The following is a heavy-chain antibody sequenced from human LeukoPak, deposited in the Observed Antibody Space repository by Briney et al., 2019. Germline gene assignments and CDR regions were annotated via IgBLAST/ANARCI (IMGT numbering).Heavy chain of an antibody. CDR2: IIPIFGTA. CDR1: GGTFSSYA. D-gene: IGHD3-10*01. CDR3: ARAPLWFGELYEHSFDY. V-gene: IGHV1-69*13. Sequence: SVKVSCKASGGTFSSYAISWVRQAPGQGLEWMGGIIPIFGTANYAQKFQGRVTITADESTSTAYMELSSLRSEDTAVYYCARAPLWFGELYEHSFDYWGQGTLVTVSS. J-gene: IGHJ4*02.